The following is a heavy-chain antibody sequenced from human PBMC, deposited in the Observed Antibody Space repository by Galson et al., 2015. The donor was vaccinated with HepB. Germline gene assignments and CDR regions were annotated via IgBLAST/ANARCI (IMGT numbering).Heavy chain of an antibody. V-gene: IGHV3-15*07. CDR2: IKSKTEGGTI. Sequence: SLRLSCAASGLSFPNVWMNWVRQAPGKGPEWVGRIKSKTEGGTIDYGAPVKGRFTISRDDSKDTLYLQMNSLKTEDTAVYYCTTDNLCGEGCYSYYYYYMDVWGKGTTVTVSS. J-gene: IGHJ6*03. CDR1: GLSFPNVW. CDR3: TTDNLCGEGCYSYYYYYMDV. D-gene: IGHD2-21*01.